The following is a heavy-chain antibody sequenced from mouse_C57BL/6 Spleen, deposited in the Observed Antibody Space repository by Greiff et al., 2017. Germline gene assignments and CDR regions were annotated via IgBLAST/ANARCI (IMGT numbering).Heavy chain of an antibody. Sequence: EVQRVESGAELVRPGASVKLSCTASGFNIKDDYMHWVKQRPEQGLEWIGWIDPENGDTEYASKFQGKATITADTSSNTAYLQLSSLTSEDTAVYYCTTHYGSSYGYWGQGTLVTVSA. CDR1: GFNIKDDY. D-gene: IGHD1-1*01. V-gene: IGHV14-4*01. CDR2: IDPENGDT. CDR3: TTHYGSSYGY. J-gene: IGHJ3*01.